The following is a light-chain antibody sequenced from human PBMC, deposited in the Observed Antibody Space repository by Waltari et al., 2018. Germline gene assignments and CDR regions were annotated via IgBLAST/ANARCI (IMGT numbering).Light chain of an antibody. Sequence: DIQMTQSPSSLSASVGHKVTITCRASQGITDHLAWFQLKPGKAPKSLIYAASRLQSGVPSKFSGSGSGTDFTLTINSLQPEDFATYYCQQTSSTPPYTFGQGTKLEIK. J-gene: IGKJ2*01. V-gene: IGKV1-16*02. CDR1: QGITDH. CDR3: QQTSSTPPYT. CDR2: AAS.